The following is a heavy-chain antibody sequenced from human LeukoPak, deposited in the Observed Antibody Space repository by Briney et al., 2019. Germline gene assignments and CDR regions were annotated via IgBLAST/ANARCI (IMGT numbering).Heavy chain of an antibody. V-gene: IGHV6-1*01. J-gene: IGHJ4*02. D-gene: IGHD6-19*01. CDR2: IYYRSRWYN. CDR1: GDSVSSNNGA. Sequence: SQTLSLTCDISGDSVSSNNGAWNWIRQSPSRGLEWLGRIYYRSRWYNDYAASVEGRLTINPDTSKNQFSLQLKSVTPEDTAVYYCARDKGNTGWYDYWGQGTLVSVSS. CDR3: ARDKGNTGWYDY.